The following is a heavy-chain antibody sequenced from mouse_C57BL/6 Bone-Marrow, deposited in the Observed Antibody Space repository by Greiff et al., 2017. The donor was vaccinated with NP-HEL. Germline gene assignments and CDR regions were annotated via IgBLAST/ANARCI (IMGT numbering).Heavy chain of an antibody. Sequence: QVQLKQPGAELVKPGASVKLSCKASGYTFTSYWMHWVKQRPGRGLEWIGRIDPNSGGTKYNEKFKSKATLTVDKPSSTAYMQLSSLTSEDSAVYYCARHPYYYGSSRGYFDVWGTGTTVTVSS. J-gene: IGHJ1*03. D-gene: IGHD1-1*01. CDR1: GYTFTSYW. CDR2: IDPNSGGT. CDR3: ARHPYYYGSSRGYFDV. V-gene: IGHV1-72*01.